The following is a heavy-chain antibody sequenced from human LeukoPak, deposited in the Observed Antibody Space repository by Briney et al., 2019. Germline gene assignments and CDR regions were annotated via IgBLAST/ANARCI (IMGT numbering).Heavy chain of an antibody. CDR2: IDAYNGNT. CDR3: AIAADEYFQH. D-gene: IGHD6-25*01. Sequence: EASVKVSCKASGYTFTSSGISWVRQAPGQGLEWMGWIDAYNGNTNYAQKLQGRVTMTTDTSTSTAYMELRSLRSDDTAVYYCAIAADEYFQHWGQGTLVTVSS. V-gene: IGHV1-18*01. CDR1: GYTFTSSG. J-gene: IGHJ1*01.